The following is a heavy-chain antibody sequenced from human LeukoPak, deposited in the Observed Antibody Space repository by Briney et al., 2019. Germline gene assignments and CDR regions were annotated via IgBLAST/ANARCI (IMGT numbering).Heavy chain of an antibody. CDR1: GVSFNDYY. D-gene: IGHD4-17*01. J-gene: IGHJ4*02. CDR2: INHSGYT. Sequence: SETLSLTCAVSGVSFNDYYWSWVRQTPGKGLEWIGEINHSGYTNDTPSLKSRVTLSIDTSRKQFSLNLRSVTVADTGIYYCTRMTTGHDYWGQGTLVTVSS. V-gene: IGHV4-34*01. CDR3: TRMTTGHDY.